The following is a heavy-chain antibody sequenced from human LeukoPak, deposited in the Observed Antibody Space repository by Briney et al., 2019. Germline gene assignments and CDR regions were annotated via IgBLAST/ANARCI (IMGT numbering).Heavy chain of an antibody. Sequence: SQTLSLTCTVSGGSISSGDYYWSWIRQPPGKGLEWIGYIYYSGSTYYNPSLKSRVTISVDTSKNQFSLKLSSVAAADTAVYYCARDPPIVGARSSGDYWGQGTLVTVSS. CDR1: GGSISSGDYY. D-gene: IGHD1-26*01. V-gene: IGHV4-30-4*01. CDR2: IYYSGST. CDR3: ARDPPIVGARSSGDY. J-gene: IGHJ4*02.